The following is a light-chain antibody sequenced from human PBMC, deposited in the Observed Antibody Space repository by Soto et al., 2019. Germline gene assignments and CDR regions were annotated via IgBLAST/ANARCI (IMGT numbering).Light chain of an antibody. CDR1: SSDVGGYNF. CDR2: DVS. J-gene: IGLJ1*01. V-gene: IGLV2-14*01. CDR3: NSYTSSTRPNYV. Sequence: QSALTQSASVSGSPGQSITISCTGTSSDVGGYNFVSWYQQYPGKAPKLIIFDVSNRPSGVSDRFSGSKSGDTASLTISGLHTEDEADYYCNSYTSSTRPNYVFGTGTKVTVL.